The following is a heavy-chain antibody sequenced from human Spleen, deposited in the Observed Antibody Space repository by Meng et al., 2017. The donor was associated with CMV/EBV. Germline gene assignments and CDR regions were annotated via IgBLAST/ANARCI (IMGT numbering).Heavy chain of an antibody. D-gene: IGHD1-1*01. CDR3: ARGRKTTGTTPHYYYGMDV. Sequence: LSLTCAASGFTFSSYSMNWVRQAPGKGLEWVSYISSSSSNIYYADSVKGRFTISRDNAKNSLYLQMNSLRAEDTAVYYCARGRKTTGTTPHYYYGMDVWGQGTTVTVSS. J-gene: IGHJ6*02. CDR2: ISSSSSNI. V-gene: IGHV3-48*04. CDR1: GFTFSSYS.